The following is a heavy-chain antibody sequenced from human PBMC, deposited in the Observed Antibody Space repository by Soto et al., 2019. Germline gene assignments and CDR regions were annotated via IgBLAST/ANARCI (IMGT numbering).Heavy chain of an antibody. J-gene: IGHJ6*02. V-gene: IGHV4-31*03. D-gene: IGHD3-10*01. CDR1: GGSISSDDFF. CDR2: IYHSGTT. Sequence: QVQLQESGPGLVKPSETLSLSCNVSGGSISSDDFFWSWVRQHPARGLEWIGYIYHSGTTYYNPSLQSRITXSVDXSKXQFSLKXXSVTAADTAVYFCARXEXXXSGLSGGMDVWGQGTAVTVS. CDR3: ARXEXXXSGLSGGMDV.